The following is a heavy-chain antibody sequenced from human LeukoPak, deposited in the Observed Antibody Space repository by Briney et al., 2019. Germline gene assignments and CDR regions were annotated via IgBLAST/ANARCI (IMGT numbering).Heavy chain of an antibody. V-gene: IGHV3-48*03. J-gene: IGHJ4*02. CDR1: GFIFSSYE. D-gene: IGHD6-19*01. Sequence: PGGSLRLSCAASGFIFSSYEMNWVRQAPGKGLEWISYISSSGITIYYADSVKGRFTISRDNAKNSLYLQMNSLRAEDTAVYYCARVRSSGWYRGCFDYWGQGTLVTVSS. CDR3: ARVRSSGWYRGCFDY. CDR2: ISSSGITI.